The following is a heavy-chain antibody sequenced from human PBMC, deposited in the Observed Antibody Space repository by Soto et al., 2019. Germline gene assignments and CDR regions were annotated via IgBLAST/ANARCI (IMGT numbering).Heavy chain of an antibody. CDR2: IYSGGST. J-gene: IGHJ4*02. CDR1: GDSISSDSHA. D-gene: IGHD3-16*02. V-gene: IGHV4-39*01. Sequence: QLQLQESGPGLVKPLETLSLTCTISGDSISSDSHAWGWIRQPPGKGPEWIASIYSGGSTYYNPSLKSRVIISVHTSKTQFSLKLSSVTAADTAVYYCVRHRYTAGIEDYWGQGTLATVSS. CDR3: VRHRYTAGIEDY.